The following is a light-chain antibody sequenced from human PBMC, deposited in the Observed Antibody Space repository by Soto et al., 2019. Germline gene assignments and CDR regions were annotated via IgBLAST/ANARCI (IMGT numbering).Light chain of an antibody. CDR1: QSVSSH. CDR3: QQYASWPWT. CDR2: GAS. J-gene: IGKJ1*01. V-gene: IGKV3-15*01. Sequence: EIVMTQSPATLSVSPGDRATLSCRASQSVSSHLAWYQQNPGQVPRLLIFGASTRATGIPARFSGSGSGTEFTLSISSLQSEDCAVYFCQQYASWPWTFGQGTKVDI.